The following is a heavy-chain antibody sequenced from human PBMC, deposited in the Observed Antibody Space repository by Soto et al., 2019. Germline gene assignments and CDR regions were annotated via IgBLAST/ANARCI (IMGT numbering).Heavy chain of an antibody. CDR1: GGSISSYY. V-gene: IGHV4-59*01. Sequence: SETLSLTCTVSGGSISSYYWSWIRQPPGKGLEWIGYIYYSGSTNYNPSLKSRVTISVDTSKNQFSLKLSSVTAADTAVYYCARTELAAAGTLVRWYYFDYWGQGTLVTVSS. J-gene: IGHJ4*02. CDR2: IYYSGST. D-gene: IGHD6-13*01. CDR3: ARTELAAAGTLVRWYYFDY.